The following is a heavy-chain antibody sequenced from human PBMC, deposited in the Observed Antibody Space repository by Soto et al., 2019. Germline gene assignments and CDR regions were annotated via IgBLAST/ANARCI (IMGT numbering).Heavy chain of an antibody. CDR1: GSTFRKYA. J-gene: IGHJ4*02. Sequence: QAGGSLRLSCAASGSTFRKYAMYWVRQAPGRGPEWVAVVSFDGNNRFHADSVRGRFTISRDNSKSTLFLQMDSLRVEDTAVYYCVKSFFYDRSGYQYGIFHHWGPGGLVS. D-gene: IGHD3-22*01. CDR3: VKSFFYDRSGYQYGIFHH. V-gene: IGHV3-30*18. CDR2: VSFDGNNR.